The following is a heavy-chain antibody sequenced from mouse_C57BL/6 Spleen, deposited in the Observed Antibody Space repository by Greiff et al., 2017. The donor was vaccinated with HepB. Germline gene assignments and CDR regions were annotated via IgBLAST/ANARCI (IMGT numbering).Heavy chain of an antibody. Sequence: DVKLVESGPGMVKPSQSLSLTCTVTGYSITSGYDWHWIRHFPGNKLEWMGYISYSGSTNYNPSLKSRISITHDTSKNHFFLKLNSVTTEDTATYYCAREAYGSSFDYWGQGTTLTVSS. CDR2: ISYSGST. D-gene: IGHD1-1*01. CDR1: GYSITSGYD. V-gene: IGHV3-1*01. CDR3: AREAYGSSFDY. J-gene: IGHJ2*01.